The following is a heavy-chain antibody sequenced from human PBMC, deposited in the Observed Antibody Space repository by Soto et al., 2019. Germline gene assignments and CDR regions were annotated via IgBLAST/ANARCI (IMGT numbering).Heavy chain of an antibody. D-gene: IGHD3-10*01. CDR2: IKSKTDGGTT. V-gene: IGHV3-15*01. CDR1: GFTFSNAW. J-gene: IGHJ4*02. CDR3: TTESGRLGGSVFTNN. Sequence: EVQLVESGGGLVKPGGSLRLSCAASGFTFSNAWMSWVRQAPGKGLEWVGRIKSKTDGGTTDYAAPVKGRFTISRDDSKNTLYLQMNSLKTEDTAVYYCTTESGRLGGSVFTNNWGQGTLVTVSS.